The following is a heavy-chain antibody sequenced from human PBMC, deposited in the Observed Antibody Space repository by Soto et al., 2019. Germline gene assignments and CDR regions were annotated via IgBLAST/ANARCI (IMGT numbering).Heavy chain of an antibody. CDR1: GGSISSYY. CDR3: ARRVANEGILYYYYGMDV. CDR2: IYYSGST. Sequence: SEILSLTCTVSGGSISSYYWSWIRQPPGKGLEWIGYIYYSGSTNYNPSLKSRVTISVDTSKNQFSLKLSSVTAADTAVYYCARRVANEGILYYYYGMDVWGQGTTVTVSS. J-gene: IGHJ6*02. V-gene: IGHV4-59*01. D-gene: IGHD5-12*01.